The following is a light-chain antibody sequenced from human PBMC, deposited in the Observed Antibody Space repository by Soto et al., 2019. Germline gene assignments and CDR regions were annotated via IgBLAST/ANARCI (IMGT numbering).Light chain of an antibody. CDR2: DDG. Sequence: SYELTQAPSVSVAPGQTARITCGGNNIAIKSVHWYQQKPGQAPVLVVYDDGDRTSGIPERFSGSNSGNTATLTITRVEAGDEGDYHCQVWDSSSDHRVVFGGGTPLAVL. CDR1: NIAIKS. CDR3: QVWDSSSDHRVV. J-gene: IGLJ2*01. V-gene: IGLV3-21*02.